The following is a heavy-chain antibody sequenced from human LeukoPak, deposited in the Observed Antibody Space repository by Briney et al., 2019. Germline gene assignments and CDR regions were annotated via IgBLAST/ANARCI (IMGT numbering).Heavy chain of an antibody. CDR2: FSYSGSI. CDR1: GGSITSYY. Sequence: PSETLSLTCTVSGGSITSYYWSWIRQPPGKGLEWIGYFSYSGSINYNPSLKSRVTISVDTSKNQFSLKLISVTAADTAVYYCARGFGYGGNSNYWGQGTLVTVSS. CDR3: ARGFGYGGNSNY. V-gene: IGHV4-59*01. D-gene: IGHD4-23*01. J-gene: IGHJ4*02.